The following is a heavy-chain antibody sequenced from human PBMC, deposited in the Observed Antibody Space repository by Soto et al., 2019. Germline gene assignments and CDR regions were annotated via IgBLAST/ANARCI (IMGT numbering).Heavy chain of an antibody. CDR1: GGSFSGYY. Sequence: QVQLQQWGAGLLKPSETLSLTCAVYGGSFSGYYWSWIRQPPGKGLEWIGEINHSGSTNYNPSLTSRVTISVDTSKNQFSLKLSSVTAADTAVYYCARLLGRNIVVVPAAHSDYWGQGTLVTVSS. D-gene: IGHD2-2*01. CDR3: ARLLGRNIVVVPAAHSDY. CDR2: INHSGST. V-gene: IGHV4-34*01. J-gene: IGHJ4*02.